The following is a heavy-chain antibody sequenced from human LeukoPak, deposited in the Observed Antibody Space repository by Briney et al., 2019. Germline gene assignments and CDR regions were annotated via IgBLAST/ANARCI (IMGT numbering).Heavy chain of an antibody. CDR3: ARDRLLWFGEDYYGMDV. CDR2: ISAYNGNT. D-gene: IGHD3-10*01. J-gene: IGHJ6*04. Sequence: ASVKVSCKASGYTFTSYGISWVRQPPGQGLEWMGWISAYNGNTNYAQKLQGRVTMTTDTSTSTAYMELRSLRSDDTAVYYCARDRLLWFGEDYYGMDVWGKGTTVTVSS. V-gene: IGHV1-18*04. CDR1: GYTFTSYG.